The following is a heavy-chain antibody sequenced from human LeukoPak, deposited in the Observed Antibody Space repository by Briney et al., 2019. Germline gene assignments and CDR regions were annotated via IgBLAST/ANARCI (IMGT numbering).Heavy chain of an antibody. CDR2: IYWDDDK. CDR1: GFALSTSGVG. Sequence: SGPTLVKPTHILTQTCTLFGFALSTSGVGVGWIRQPPGKALEWLALIYWDDDKRYSPSLKSRLTITKDTSKNRVVLTMTNMDPVHTTTYYCAHSVATLGFDYWGQGTLVTVSS. D-gene: IGHD5-12*01. V-gene: IGHV2-5*02. J-gene: IGHJ4*02. CDR3: AHSVATLGFDY.